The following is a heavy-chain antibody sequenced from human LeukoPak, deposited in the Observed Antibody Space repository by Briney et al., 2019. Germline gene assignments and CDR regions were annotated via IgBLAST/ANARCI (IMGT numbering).Heavy chain of an antibody. V-gene: IGHV1-2*04. J-gene: IGHJ3*02. CDR1: GYTFTGYY. Sequence: ASVKVSCKASGYTFTGYYMHWVRQAPGQGLEWMGWINPNSGGTNYAQKFQGWVTMTRDTSISTAYMELSRLRSDDTAVYYRARGVTGDSSGYSPGAFDIWGQGTMVTVSS. CDR2: INPNSGGT. D-gene: IGHD3-22*01. CDR3: ARGVTGDSSGYSPGAFDI.